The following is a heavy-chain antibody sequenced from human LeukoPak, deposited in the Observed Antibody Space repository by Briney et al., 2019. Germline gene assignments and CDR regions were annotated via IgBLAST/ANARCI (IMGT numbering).Heavy chain of an antibody. D-gene: IGHD2-2*01. Sequence: SETLSLTCAVSGGSISSGGYSWSWIRQPPGKGPEWIGYIYHSGSTYYNPSLKSRVTISVDRSKNQFSLKLSSVTAADTAVYYCASSQPLIPARNYYYHYGMDVWGQGTTVTVSS. CDR1: GGSISSGGYS. V-gene: IGHV4-30-2*01. CDR2: IYHSGST. CDR3: ASSQPLIPARNYYYHYGMDV. J-gene: IGHJ6*02.